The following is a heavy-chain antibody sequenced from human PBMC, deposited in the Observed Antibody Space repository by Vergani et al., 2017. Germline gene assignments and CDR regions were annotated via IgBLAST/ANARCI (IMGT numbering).Heavy chain of an antibody. CDR3: AKQKGYCSGGSCYLYYYYYYGMDV. CDR1: GFTFSSYD. D-gene: IGHD2-15*01. Sequence: EVQLVESGGGLVQPGGSLRLSCAASGFTFSSYDMHWVRQATGKGLEWVSGISWNSGSIGYADSVKGRFTISRDNSKNTLYLQMNSLRAEDTAVYYCAKQKGYCSGGSCYLYYYYYYGMDVWGQGTTVTVSS. J-gene: IGHJ6*02. V-gene: IGHV3-23*04. CDR2: ISWNSGSI.